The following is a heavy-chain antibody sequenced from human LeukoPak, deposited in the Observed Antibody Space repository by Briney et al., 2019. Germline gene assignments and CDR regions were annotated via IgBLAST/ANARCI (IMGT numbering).Heavy chain of an antibody. Sequence: PGGSLRLSCAASRFTFSSYNMNWVRQAPGKGLEWVSSISSSSYIYYADSVKGRFTISRDNAKNSLYLQMNSLRAEDTAVYYCARGGGNYYVGYWGQGTLVTVSS. J-gene: IGHJ4*02. CDR1: RFTFSSYN. D-gene: IGHD4-23*01. CDR2: ISSSSYI. CDR3: ARGGGNYYVGY. V-gene: IGHV3-21*04.